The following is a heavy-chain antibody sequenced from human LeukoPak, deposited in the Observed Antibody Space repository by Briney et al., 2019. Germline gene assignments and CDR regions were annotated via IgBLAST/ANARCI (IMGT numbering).Heavy chain of an antibody. D-gene: IGHD1-26*01. Sequence: GGSLRLPCAASGFTFSSYAMHWVRQAPGKGLEYVSAISCNGSNKYYANSVKGRFTISRDNSKNTLYLQMNSLRAEDTAVYYCARIIVGATGWFAPWGQGTLVTVSS. CDR1: GFTFSSYA. V-gene: IGHV3-64*04. J-gene: IGHJ5*01. CDR3: ARIIVGATGWFAP. CDR2: ISCNGSNK.